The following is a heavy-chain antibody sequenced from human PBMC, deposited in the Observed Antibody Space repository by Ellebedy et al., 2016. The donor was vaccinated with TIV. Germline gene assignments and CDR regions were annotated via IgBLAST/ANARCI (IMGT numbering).Heavy chain of an antibody. CDR2: IDHSGST. J-gene: IGHJ6*03. D-gene: IGHD2-2*01. V-gene: IGHV4-31*03. CDR3: ARDGTVLVPAADMDV. Sequence: SETLSLTCTVSGGAISSGTYYWTWVRQHPGKGLEWIGYIDHSGSTFYNPSLKSRVSISVDTTKNQLSLRLASVTAADTAVYYCARDGTVLVPAADMDVWGKGTTVTVSS. CDR1: GGAISSGTYY.